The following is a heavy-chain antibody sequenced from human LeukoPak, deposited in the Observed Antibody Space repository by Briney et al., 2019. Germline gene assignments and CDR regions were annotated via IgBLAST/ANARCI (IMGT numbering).Heavy chain of an antibody. V-gene: IGHV4-59*08. CDR3: ASTQGVAAAAIFY. CDR2: IYYTGST. J-gene: IGHJ4*02. CDR1: GGSISSFY. D-gene: IGHD2-2*01. Sequence: SETLSLTCTVSGGSISSFYWSWVRQPPGEGLEWIGYIYYTGSTKSNPSLKSRVTISVDTSKNQFSLKLSPVTAADTAVYYCASTQGVAAAAIFYWGQGTLVTVSS.